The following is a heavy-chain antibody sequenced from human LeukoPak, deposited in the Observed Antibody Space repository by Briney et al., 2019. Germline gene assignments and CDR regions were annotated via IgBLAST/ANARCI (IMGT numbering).Heavy chain of an antibody. CDR2: ISSGSSYI. J-gene: IGHJ4*02. D-gene: IGHD6-6*01. CDR1: GFTFSDYS. CDR3: ARGSSSFDY. V-gene: IGHV3-21*01. Sequence: PGGSLRLSCAASGFTFSDYSMNWVRQAPGEGLEWVSFISSGSSYIYYADSVKGRFTISRDNAKNSLYLQMNSLRAEDTAVYYCARGSSSFDYWGQGTLVTVSS.